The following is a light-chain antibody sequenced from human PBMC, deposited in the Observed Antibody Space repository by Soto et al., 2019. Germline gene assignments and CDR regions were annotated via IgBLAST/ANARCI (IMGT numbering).Light chain of an antibody. CDR3: QQYGSSPAT. CDR1: QGISNY. CDR2: GAV. J-gene: IGKJ1*01. V-gene: IGKV1-9*01. Sequence: IQLTQSPSSLSASIGDRVTITCRASQGISNYLAWYQQKPGKAPKLLIYGAVTLQSGVPSRFSGSGSGTDFTLTISSLQPDDLATYSCQQYGSSPATFGQGTKVEIK.